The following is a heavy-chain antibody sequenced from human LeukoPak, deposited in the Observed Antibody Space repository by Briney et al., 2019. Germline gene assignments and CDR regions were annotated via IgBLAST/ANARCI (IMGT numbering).Heavy chain of an antibody. J-gene: IGHJ4*02. V-gene: IGHV3-53*04. CDR2: IYRGGGT. D-gene: IGHD6-13*01. Sequence: PGGSLRLSCAASGFTVSSNYMSWVRQAPGKGLEWVSVIYRGGGTYYADSVKGRFTNSRHNSKNTLYLQMNSLRAEDTAVYYCATSGTYSSRLIFDYWGQGTLVTVSS. CDR1: GFTVSSNY. CDR3: ATSGTYSSRLIFDY.